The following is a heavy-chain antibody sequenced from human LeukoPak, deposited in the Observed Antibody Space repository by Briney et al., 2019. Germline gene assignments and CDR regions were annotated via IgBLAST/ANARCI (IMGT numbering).Heavy chain of an antibody. CDR1: GFTFGSFS. V-gene: IGHV3-7*04. CDR2: INQDGSEK. Sequence: GGSLRLSCAASGFTFGSFSMTWVRHAPGKGLERVANINQDGSEKYYVDSVKGRFTISRDNAKNSLYLQMDSLRGEDTAVYYCARAATTGSVDIWGQGTMVTVSS. J-gene: IGHJ3*02. CDR3: ARAATTGSVDI. D-gene: IGHD1-1*01.